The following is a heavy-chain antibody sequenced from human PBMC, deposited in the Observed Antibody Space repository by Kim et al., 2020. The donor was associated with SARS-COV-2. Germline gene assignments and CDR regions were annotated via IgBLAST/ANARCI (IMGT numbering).Heavy chain of an antibody. J-gene: IGHJ6*02. V-gene: IGHV4-31*03. CDR2: IYYSGST. D-gene: IGHD3-3*01. Sequence: SETLSLTCTVSGGSISSGGYYWSWIRQHPGKGLEWIGYIYYSGSTYYNPSLKSRVTISVDTSKNQFSLKLSSVTAADTAVYYCARAAPPGITIFGVVRPHHGMDVWGQGTTVTVSS. CDR3: ARAAPPGITIFGVVRPHHGMDV. CDR1: GGSISSGGYY.